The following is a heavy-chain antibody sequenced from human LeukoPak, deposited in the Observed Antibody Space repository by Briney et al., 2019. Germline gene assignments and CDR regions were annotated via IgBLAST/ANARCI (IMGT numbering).Heavy chain of an antibody. Sequence: GASVKVSCKASGYTFTGYYMHWVRQAPEQGPEWMGRINPNSGGTNYAQKFQGRVTMARDTSISTAYMELSRLRSDDTAVYYCASSDCSGGSCYLDYWGQGTLVTVSS. CDR1: GYTFTGYY. V-gene: IGHV1-2*06. CDR2: INPNSGGT. D-gene: IGHD2-15*01. J-gene: IGHJ4*02. CDR3: ASSDCSGGSCYLDY.